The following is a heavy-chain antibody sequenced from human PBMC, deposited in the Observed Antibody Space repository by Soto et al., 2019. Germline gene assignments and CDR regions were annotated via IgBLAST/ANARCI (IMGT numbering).Heavy chain of an antibody. D-gene: IGHD2-21*02. CDR3: ARSIVVVTAQDY. CDR2: INAGDDKT. J-gene: IGHJ4*02. Sequence: ASVKVSCKASGYNFITYPLHWVRQAPGQRPEWMGWINAGDDKTQYSQKFQGRFTITRDTSASTGYMQLNSLRSEDTAVYYCARSIVVVTAQDYWGQGTPVTVSS. CDR1: GYNFITYP. V-gene: IGHV1-3*01.